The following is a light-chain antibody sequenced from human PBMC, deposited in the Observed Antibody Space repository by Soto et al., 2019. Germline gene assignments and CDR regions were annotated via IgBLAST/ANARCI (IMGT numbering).Light chain of an antibody. J-gene: IGLJ1*01. CDR2: RND. CDR3: AAWDDTVRIYV. Sequence: QSVLTQPSSVSGTPGQGVTISCSGSISNIGNNYVYWFQQLPGTAPKVLSNRNDQRPSGVPDRFSGSKSGTSASLAISGLRSEDEDDYYCAAWDDTVRIYVFGTGTKLTVL. CDR1: ISNIGNNY. V-gene: IGLV1-47*01.